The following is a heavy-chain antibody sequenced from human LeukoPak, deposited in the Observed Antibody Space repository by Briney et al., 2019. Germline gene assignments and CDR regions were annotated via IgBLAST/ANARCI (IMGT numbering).Heavy chain of an antibody. CDR2: MHYSGSI. Sequence: SETLSLTCTVSGESISTYNYYWGWIRQPPGKGLEWIGSMHYSGSIYYNPSLKSRVTISGDTSKNQLSLKLSSVTAADTAVYYCARRNYYGSGTYYPWGQGTLVTVSS. J-gene: IGHJ5*02. D-gene: IGHD3-10*01. V-gene: IGHV4-39*01. CDR3: ARRNYYGSGTYYP. CDR1: GESISTYNYY.